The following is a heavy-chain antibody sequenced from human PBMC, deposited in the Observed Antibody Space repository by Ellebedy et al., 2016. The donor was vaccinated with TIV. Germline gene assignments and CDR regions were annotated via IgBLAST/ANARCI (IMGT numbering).Heavy chain of an antibody. CDR3: ASDDGDYENWFDP. CDR2: ISSSSSYI. V-gene: IGHV3-21*01. CDR1: GFTFSSYS. J-gene: IGHJ5*02. D-gene: IGHD4-17*01. Sequence: GESLKISXAASGFTFSSYSMNWVRQAPGKGLEWVSSISSSSSYIYYADSVKGRFTISRDNAKNSLYLQMNSLRAEDTAVYYCASDDGDYENWFDPWGQGTLVTVSS.